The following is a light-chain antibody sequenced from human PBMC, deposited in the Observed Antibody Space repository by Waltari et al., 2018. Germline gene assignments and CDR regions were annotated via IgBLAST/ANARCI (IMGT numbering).Light chain of an antibody. J-gene: IGLJ2*01. V-gene: IGLV1-40*01. Sequence: QSVLTQPPSVSGAPGQRVTISCTGSSSTLGAGYDVHRYQHLPGKAPKLLIYGNNNRPAGVPDRFSGSKSGTSASLAITGLRAEDEADYYCQSYDTDVSGSSVVFGGGTKLTVL. CDR2: GNN. CDR1: SSTLGAGYD. CDR3: QSYDTDVSGSSVV.